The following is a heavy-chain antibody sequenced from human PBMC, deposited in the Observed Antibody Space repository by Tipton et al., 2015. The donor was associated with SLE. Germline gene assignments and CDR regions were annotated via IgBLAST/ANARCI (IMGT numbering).Heavy chain of an antibody. CDR2: IHYSGTT. J-gene: IGHJ4*02. V-gene: IGHV4-39*07. Sequence: TLSLTCTVSGGSISSSSYYWGWIRQPPGKGLEWVGDIHYSGTTYHNPSLKSRVSISVDTSKNQFSLKLSSVTAADTAVYYGARDAGIAVAGRGYFDYWGQVTLVTVSS. D-gene: IGHD6-19*01. CDR3: ARDAGIAVAGRGYFDY. CDR1: GGSISSSSYY.